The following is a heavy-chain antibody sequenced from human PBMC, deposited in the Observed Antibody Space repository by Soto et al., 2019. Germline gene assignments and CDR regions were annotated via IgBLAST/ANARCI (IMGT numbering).Heavy chain of an antibody. Sequence: ASVKVSCKASGYTFTSYAMHWVRQAPGQRLEWMGWINAGNGNTKYSQKFQGRVAITRDTSASTAYMELSSLRSEDTAVYYCARVLSSSGYAPEGYWGQGTLVTVSS. D-gene: IGHD3-22*01. CDR1: GYTFTSYA. CDR3: ARVLSSSGYAPEGY. CDR2: INAGNGNT. J-gene: IGHJ4*02. V-gene: IGHV1-3*01.